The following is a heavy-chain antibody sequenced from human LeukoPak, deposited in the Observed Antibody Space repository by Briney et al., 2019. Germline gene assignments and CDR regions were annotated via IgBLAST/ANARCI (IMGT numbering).Heavy chain of an antibody. D-gene: IGHD3-10*01. CDR1: GYTFTKYY. V-gene: IGHV1-46*04. CDR3: ATGTRYYGMDV. CDR2: INLSGGST. J-gene: IGHJ6*02. Sequence: GASVKVSCKASGYTFTKYYVHWVRQASGQGLEWMGIINLSGGSTSYAQKLQGRVTMTRDTSTSTVYMELSSLRSEDTAVYYCATGTRYYGMDVWGQGTTVTVSS.